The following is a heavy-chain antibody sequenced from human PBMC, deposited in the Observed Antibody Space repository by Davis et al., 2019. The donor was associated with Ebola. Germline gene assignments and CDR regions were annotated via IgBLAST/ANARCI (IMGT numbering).Heavy chain of an antibody. CDR2: IYWDDAK. V-gene: IGHV2-5*02. J-gene: IGHJ4*02. Sequence: SGPTLVKPTQTLTLTCTFSGFSFASGEVGVGWIRQPPGKALEWLAVIYWDDAKRYSPSQTTRLTITKDTSKNQVVLTLTNVDPVDTATYYCARLTYDSDRSGSWRDCQFGYWGQGTLVTVSS. D-gene: IGHD3-22*01. CDR1: GFSFASGEVG. CDR3: ARLTYDSDRSGSWRDCQFGY.